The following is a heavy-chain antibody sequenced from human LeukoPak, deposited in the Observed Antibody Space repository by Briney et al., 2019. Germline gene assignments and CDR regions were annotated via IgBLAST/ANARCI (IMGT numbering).Heavy chain of an antibody. V-gene: IGHV4-4*02. CDR2: IYHSGST. J-gene: IGHJ5*02. Sequence: PSGTLSLTCAVSGGSISSSNWWSWVRQPPGKGLEWIGEIYHSGSTNYNPSLKSRVTISVDKSKNQFSLKLSSVTAADTAVYYCARVNPPPYYLTGYARPNWFDPWGQGTLVTVSS. D-gene: IGHD3-9*01. CDR3: ARVNPPPYYLTGYARPNWFDP. CDR1: GGSISSSNW.